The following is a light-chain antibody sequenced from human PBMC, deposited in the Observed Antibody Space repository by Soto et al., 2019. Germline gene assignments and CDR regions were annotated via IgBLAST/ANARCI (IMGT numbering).Light chain of an antibody. CDR2: ENT. J-gene: IGLJ3*02. V-gene: IGLV1-40*01. Sequence: QPVMTQPPSVSGAPGQRVTISCTGSSSDIGAAYDVHWYQQLPGTVPKVLIYENTKRPSGVPDRFSGSKSGTSASLAIIGLQAEDEADYYCQSYDSSLGVVFGGGTKLTVL. CDR1: SSDIGAAYD. CDR3: QSYDSSLGVV.